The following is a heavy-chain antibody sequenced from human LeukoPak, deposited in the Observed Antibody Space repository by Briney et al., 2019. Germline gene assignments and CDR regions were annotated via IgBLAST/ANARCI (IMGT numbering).Heavy chain of an antibody. Sequence: GASVKVSCKASGGAFTRAAVSWVRQAPGQGLEWMGGVLPHSGIADYAQKFQGRVTRTADASTSTAYMELNSLTSEDTAVYYCATPRMEYYGSGIHYSYYYLDVWGSGTAVTVSS. CDR1: GGAFTRAA. V-gene: IGHV1-69*13. J-gene: IGHJ6*03. D-gene: IGHD3-10*01. CDR3: ATPRMEYYGSGIHYSYYYLDV. CDR2: VLPHSGIA.